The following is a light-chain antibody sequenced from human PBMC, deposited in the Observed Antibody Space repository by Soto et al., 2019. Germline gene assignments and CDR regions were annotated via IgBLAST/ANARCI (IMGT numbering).Light chain of an antibody. CDR2: EVS. V-gene: IGLV2-14*01. Sequence: QSALTQPASVSGSPGQSITISCTGTSSDVGGYNYVSWYQHHPGKAPKLLIYEVSNRPSGVSNRFSGSKSGSTASLTISGLQAEDEAGYFCSSYTTRGTVVFGGGTKLTVL. CDR3: SSYTTRGTVV. J-gene: IGLJ2*01. CDR1: SSDVGGYNY.